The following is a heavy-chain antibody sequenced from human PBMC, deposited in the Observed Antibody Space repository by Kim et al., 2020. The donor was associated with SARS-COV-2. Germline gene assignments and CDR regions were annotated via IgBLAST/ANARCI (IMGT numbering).Heavy chain of an antibody. J-gene: IGHJ4*02. CDR3: ARPSSSHFDF. V-gene: IGHV3-33*01. Sequence: YADSVGGRFPISRDDSENKVYLQMDSLSAGDTAVYYCARPSSSHFDFWGQGTLVSVSS. D-gene: IGHD3-10*01.